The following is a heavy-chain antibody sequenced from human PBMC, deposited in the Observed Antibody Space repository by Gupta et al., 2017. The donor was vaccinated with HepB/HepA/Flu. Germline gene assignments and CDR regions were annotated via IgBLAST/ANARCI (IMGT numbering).Heavy chain of an antibody. CDR2: IYSGGST. D-gene: IGHD3-3*01. CDR1: GFTVSSNY. V-gene: IGHV3-53*01. Sequence: EVQLVESGGGLIQPGGSLRLSCAASGFTVSSNYMSWVRQAPGKGLEWVSVIYSGGSTYYADSVKGRFTISRDNSKNTLYLQMNSLRAEDTAVYYCAGSSGYYTPLFDYWGQGTLVTVSS. J-gene: IGHJ4*02. CDR3: AGSSGYYTPLFDY.